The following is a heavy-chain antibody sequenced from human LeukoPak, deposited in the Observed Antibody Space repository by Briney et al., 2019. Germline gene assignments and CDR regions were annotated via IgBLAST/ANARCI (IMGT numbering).Heavy chain of an antibody. CDR3: ARDRGIAAPRGYYYGMDV. CDR1: GDSVSSNSAA. CDR2: TYYRSKWYN. D-gene: IGHD6-6*01. J-gene: IGHJ6*02. Sequence: SQTLSLTCAISGDSVSSNSAAWNWIRQSPSGGLEWLGRTYYRSKWYNDYAVSVKSRITINPDTSKNQFSLQLNSVTPEDTAVYYCARDRGIAAPRGYYYGMDVWGQGTTVTVSS. V-gene: IGHV6-1*01.